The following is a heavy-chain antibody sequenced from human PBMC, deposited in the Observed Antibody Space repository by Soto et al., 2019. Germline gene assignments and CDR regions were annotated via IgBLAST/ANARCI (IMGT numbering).Heavy chain of an antibody. Sequence: GASVKVSCKASGYTFTSYGISWVRQAPGQGLEWMGWISAYNGNTNYAQKLQGRVTMTTDTSTDTAYMELSSLRSEDTAVYYCATARLQYYYDSSGYFTGFDYWGQGTLVTVSS. J-gene: IGHJ4*02. CDR1: GYTFTSYG. CDR2: ISAYNGNT. D-gene: IGHD3-22*01. CDR3: ATARLQYYYDSSGYFTGFDY. V-gene: IGHV1-18*01.